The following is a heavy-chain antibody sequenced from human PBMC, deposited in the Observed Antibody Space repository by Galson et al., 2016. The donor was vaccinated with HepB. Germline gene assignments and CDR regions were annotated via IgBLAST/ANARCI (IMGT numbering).Heavy chain of an antibody. D-gene: IGHD3-16*02. CDR1: GDSVSSNSAG. CDR2: TYYRSEWHF. J-gene: IGHJ4*02. V-gene: IGHV6-1*01. CDR3: ARSYLLGRGFGS. Sequence: CAISGDSVSSNSAGWYWIRQSPSRGLEWLGRTYYRSEWHFDYAESVKRRITINPDTAKNQFSLQLNSVTPEDTAIYYCARSYLLGRGFGSWGQGTLVTVSS.